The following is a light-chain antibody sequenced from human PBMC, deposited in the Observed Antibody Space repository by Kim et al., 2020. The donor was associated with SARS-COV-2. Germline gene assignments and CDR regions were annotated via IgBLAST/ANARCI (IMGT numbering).Light chain of an antibody. V-gene: IGLV3-19*01. CDR3: NSRDSSGNHLR. J-gene: IGLJ2*01. Sequence: SSELTQDPALSVALGQTVRITCQGDSLRSYYASWYQQKPGQAPGLVIYGKNNRPSGTPDRSSGSSSGNTASLTITGARAGDEADYYCNSRDSSGNHLRFG. CDR1: SLRSYY. CDR2: GKN.